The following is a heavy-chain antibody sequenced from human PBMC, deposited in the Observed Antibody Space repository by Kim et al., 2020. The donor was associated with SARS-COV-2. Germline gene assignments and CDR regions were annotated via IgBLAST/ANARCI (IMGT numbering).Heavy chain of an antibody. CDR2: IYSGGST. J-gene: IGHJ6*02. V-gene: IGHV3-53*01. CDR3: ASPGAAAGKGDYYYGMDV. D-gene: IGHD6-13*01. CDR1: GFTVSSNY. Sequence: GGSLRLSCAASGFTVSSNYMSWVRQAPGKGLEWVSVIYSGGSTYYADSVKGRFTISRDNSKNTLYLQMNSLRAEDTAVYYCASPGAAAGKGDYYYGMDVWGQGTTVTVSS.